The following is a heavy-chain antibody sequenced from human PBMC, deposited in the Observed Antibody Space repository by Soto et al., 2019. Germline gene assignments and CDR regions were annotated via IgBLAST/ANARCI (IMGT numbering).Heavy chain of an antibody. CDR2: IYSGGST. CDR1: RFTVSSNY. CDR3: ARDSIAAAGTSDAFDI. V-gene: IGHV3-66*01. D-gene: IGHD6-13*01. J-gene: IGHJ3*02. Sequence: EVQLVESGGGLVQPGGSLRLSCAASRFTVSSNYMSWVRQAPGKGLEWVSVIYSGGSTYYADSVKGRFTISRDNSKNTLYLQMNSLRAEDTAVYYCARDSIAAAGTSDAFDIWGQGTMVTVSS.